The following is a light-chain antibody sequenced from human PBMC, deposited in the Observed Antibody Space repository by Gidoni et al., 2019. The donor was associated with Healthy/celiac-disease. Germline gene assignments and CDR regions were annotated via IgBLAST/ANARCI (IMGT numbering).Light chain of an antibody. CDR2: GAS. CDR1: QIVSSSY. CDR3: QQYGSSPRYT. J-gene: IGKJ2*01. V-gene: IGKV3-20*01. Sequence: EIVLTQSPGTLSLSPGERATLSCRASQIVSSSYLAWYQQKPGQAPRLLIYGASRRATGIPDRFSGSGSGTDFTLTISRLEPEDFAVYYCQQYGSSPRYTFGQGTKLEIK.